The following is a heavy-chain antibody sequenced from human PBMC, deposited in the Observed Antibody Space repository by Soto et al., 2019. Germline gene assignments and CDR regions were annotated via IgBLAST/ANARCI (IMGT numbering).Heavy chain of an antibody. Sequence: SETLSLTCAVYGGSFSGYYWSWICQPPGKGLEWIGEINHSGSTNYNPSLKSRVTISVDTSKNQFSLKLSSVTAADTAVYYCARAPRGGLWFHLMFDYWGQGTLVTVSS. CDR2: INHSGST. D-gene: IGHD3-10*01. CDR1: GGSFSGYY. J-gene: IGHJ4*02. V-gene: IGHV4-34*01. CDR3: ARAPRGGLWFHLMFDY.